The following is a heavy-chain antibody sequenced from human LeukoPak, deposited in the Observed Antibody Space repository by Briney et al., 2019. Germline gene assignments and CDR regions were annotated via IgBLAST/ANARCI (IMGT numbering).Heavy chain of an antibody. Sequence: GGSLRLSCAGSGFIFSRAWMGWVRQAPGKGLEWVAFIRYDGSNEYYADSVKGRFTISRDKSKNTLSLQMNSLRVEDTAVYYCAKVMPPGRILFYSYYMDVWGRGTTVTVSS. V-gene: IGHV3-30*02. J-gene: IGHJ6*03. D-gene: IGHD2-15*01. CDR3: AKVMPPGRILFYSYYMDV. CDR2: IRYDGSNE. CDR1: GFIFSRAW.